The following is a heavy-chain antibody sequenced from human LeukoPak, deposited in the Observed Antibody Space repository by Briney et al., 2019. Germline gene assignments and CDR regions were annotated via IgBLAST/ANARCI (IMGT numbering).Heavy chain of an antibody. Sequence: GGSLRLSCAASGFTFSSYWMSWVRQAPGKGLEWVSVIYSGGSTYYADSVKGRFTISRDNSKNTLYLQMNSLRAEDTAVYYCARWGSLNVDYWGQGTLVTVSS. V-gene: IGHV3-66*01. D-gene: IGHD3-16*01. J-gene: IGHJ4*02. CDR2: IYSGGST. CDR3: ARWGSLNVDY. CDR1: GFTFSSYW.